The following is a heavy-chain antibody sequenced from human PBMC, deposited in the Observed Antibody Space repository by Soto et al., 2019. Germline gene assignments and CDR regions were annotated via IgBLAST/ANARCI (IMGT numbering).Heavy chain of an antibody. V-gene: IGHV3-23*01. CDR3: AKEKAAPGGAFEF. CDR1: GFTFSSYA. D-gene: IGHD1-1*01. CDR2: ISSGGGNT. J-gene: IGHJ3*01. Sequence: EVQLLESGGGLVQPGGSLRLSCAASGFTFSSYAMSWVRQAPGKGLEWVSAISSGGGNTYYADSVKGRFTISRDNSKNPLFLQINRLRAGDNAVYYRAKEKAAPGGAFEFWGQGTMVTVSS.